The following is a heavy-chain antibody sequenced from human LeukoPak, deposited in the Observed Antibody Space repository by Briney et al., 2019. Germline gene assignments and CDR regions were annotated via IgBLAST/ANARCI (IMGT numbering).Heavy chain of an antibody. CDR2: MNPMSGNT. V-gene: IGHV1-8*03. CDR3: ATIPPVELAFLY. Sequence: GSVKDSCMASGHTFTSYDINWVRPATGQGLEWMGWMNPMSGNTGNAQKFQGRVTITRNTSISTAYMELSRLRSEDTAVYYCATIPPVELAFLYWGEGTLVTVSS. J-gene: IGHJ4*02. D-gene: IGHD1-26*01. CDR1: GHTFTSYD.